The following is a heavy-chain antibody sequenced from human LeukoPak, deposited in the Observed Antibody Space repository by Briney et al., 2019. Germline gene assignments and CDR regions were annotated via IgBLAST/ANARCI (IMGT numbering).Heavy chain of an antibody. Sequence: GGSLRLFCSASGFTFSSYPMHWVRQAPGKGLEYVSAISSNGSNTYYADSVKGRFTISRDNSKNTLSLQMSSLRAEDTAVYYCVRVFMGYYNFWGQGTLVTVSS. CDR2: ISSNGSNT. V-gene: IGHV3-64D*06. D-gene: IGHD3-10*01. J-gene: IGHJ4*02. CDR3: VRVFMGYYNF. CDR1: GFTFSSYP.